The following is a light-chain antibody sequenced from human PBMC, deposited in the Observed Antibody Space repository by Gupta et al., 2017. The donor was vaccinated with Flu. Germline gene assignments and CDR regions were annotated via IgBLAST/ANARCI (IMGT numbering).Light chain of an antibody. Sequence: QSVLPQPPSASGTPGQRVTISCSGSSSNIGSNTVNWYQQLPGTAPKLLIYSNNQRPSGVPDRVSGSKSGTSASLAISGLQSEDEADYYCAAWDDSLNGPVFGGGTKLTVL. CDR1: SSNIGSNT. J-gene: IGLJ2*01. CDR2: SNN. V-gene: IGLV1-44*01. CDR3: AAWDDSLNGPV.